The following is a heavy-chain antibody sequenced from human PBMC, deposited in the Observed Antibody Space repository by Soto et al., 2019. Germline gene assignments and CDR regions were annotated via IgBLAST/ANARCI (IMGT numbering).Heavy chain of an antibody. CDR3: ARLLDTAMVVGLDY. J-gene: IGHJ4*02. D-gene: IGHD5-18*01. V-gene: IGHV4-39*01. CDR2: IYYSGTT. Sequence: PSETLSLTCTVSGGSISSSSYYWGWIRQPPGKGLEWIGSIYYSGTTYYNPSLKSRVTISVDTSKNQFSLKLSSVTAADTAVYYCARLLDTAMVVGLDYWGQGTLVTVSS. CDR1: GGSISSSSYY.